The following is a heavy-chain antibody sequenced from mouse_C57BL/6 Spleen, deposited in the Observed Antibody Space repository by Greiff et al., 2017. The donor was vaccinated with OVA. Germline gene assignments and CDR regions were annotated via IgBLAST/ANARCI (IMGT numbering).Heavy chain of an antibody. J-gene: IGHJ2*01. V-gene: IGHV1-52*01. CDR3: AREGYYGSSYFDY. CDR1: GYTFTSYW. D-gene: IGHD1-1*01. CDR2: IDPSDSET. Sequence: QVQLQQPGAELVRPGSSVKLSCKASGYTFTSYWMHWVKQRPIQGLEWIGNIDPSDSETHYNQKFKDKATLTVDKSSSTAYMQRSSLTSEDSAVYYCAREGYYGSSYFDYWGQGTTLTVSS.